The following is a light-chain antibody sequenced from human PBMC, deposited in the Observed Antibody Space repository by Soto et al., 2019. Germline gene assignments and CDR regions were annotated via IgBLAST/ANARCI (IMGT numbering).Light chain of an antibody. CDR1: SSDVGGYNY. CDR3: MSYAGMYTYV. CDR2: EVT. V-gene: IGLV2-8*02. Sequence: QSVLTQPPSASRSPGQSVTISCTGTSSDVGGYNYLSWYQHRPGKAPQLIIYEVTKRPSGVPNRFFGSKSGNTASLTVSGLQAEDEADYFCMSYAGMYTYVFGTGTKVTVL. J-gene: IGLJ1*01.